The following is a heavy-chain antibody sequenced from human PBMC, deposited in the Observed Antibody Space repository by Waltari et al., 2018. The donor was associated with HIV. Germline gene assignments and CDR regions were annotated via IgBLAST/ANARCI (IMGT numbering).Heavy chain of an antibody. V-gene: IGHV7-4-1*02. CDR2: INTNTGNP. J-gene: IGHJ6*02. D-gene: IGHD2-8*01. CDR3: ARISMTLGRGMGV. Sequence: QLQLVQSGSELKRPGASVKVSCKASGYTFTNYAMNWVRQAPGQGLEWMGWINTNTGNPTYAQGVTVRFVFSVDTSVSTAYLQISSLKAEDTAVYYCARISMTLGRGMGVWGQGTTVTVSS. CDR1: GYTFTNYA.